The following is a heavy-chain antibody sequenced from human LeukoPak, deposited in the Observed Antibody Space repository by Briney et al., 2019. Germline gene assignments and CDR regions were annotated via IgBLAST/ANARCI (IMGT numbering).Heavy chain of an antibody. CDR3: ARVRQDYGDYYY. V-gene: IGHV4-30-4*01. D-gene: IGHD4-17*01. CDR1: GGSISSGDYY. J-gene: IGHJ4*02. Sequence: PSETLSLTCTVSGGSISSGDYYWSWIRQPPGKGLESIGYIYYSRSTYYNPSLKSRVTISVDTSKNQFSLKLSSVTAADTAVYYCARVRQDYGDYYYWGQGTLVTVSS. CDR2: IYYSRST.